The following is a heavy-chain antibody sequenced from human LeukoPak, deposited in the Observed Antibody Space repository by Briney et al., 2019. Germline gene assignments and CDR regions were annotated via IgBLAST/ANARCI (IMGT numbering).Heavy chain of an antibody. V-gene: IGHV1-46*01. CDR2: INPTGGST. D-gene: IGHD6-13*01. CDR3: ARDRVIAAAGSFDY. Sequence: ASVKVSCKASGYTFTSYYMHWVRQAPGQGREWMGIINPTGGSTTYAQRFQGRVTMTRDTSTSTVYMELRSLRSEDTAVYYCARDRVIAAAGSFDYWGQGTLVTVSS. CDR1: GYTFTSYY. J-gene: IGHJ4*02.